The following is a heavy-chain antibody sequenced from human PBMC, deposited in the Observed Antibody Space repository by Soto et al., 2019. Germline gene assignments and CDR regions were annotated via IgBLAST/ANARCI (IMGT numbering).Heavy chain of an antibody. V-gene: IGHV4-59*01. CDR1: GGSISSYY. CDR2: IYYSGST. J-gene: IGHJ5*02. D-gene: IGHD2-15*01. Sequence: PSETRSLTCTVSGGSISSYYWSWIRQPPGKGLEWVGYIYYSGSTNYNPSLKSRVTISVDTSKNQFSLKLSSVTAADTAVYYCARGRVVAATAVVFDPWGQGTLVTVSS. CDR3: ARGRVVAATAVVFDP.